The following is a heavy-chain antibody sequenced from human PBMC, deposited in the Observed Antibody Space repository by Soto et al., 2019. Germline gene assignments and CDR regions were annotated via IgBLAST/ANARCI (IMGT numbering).Heavy chain of an antibody. V-gene: IGHV3-30-3*01. Sequence: QVQLVESGGGVVQPGRSLRLSCAASGFTFSSYAMHWVRQAPGKGLEWVAVISYDGSNKYYADSVKGRFTISRDNSKNTLYLQMNSLRAEDTAVYYCASIAAAGTGWGQGTLVTVSS. CDR1: GFTFSSYA. CDR2: ISYDGSNK. J-gene: IGHJ4*02. CDR3: ASIAAAGTG. D-gene: IGHD6-13*01.